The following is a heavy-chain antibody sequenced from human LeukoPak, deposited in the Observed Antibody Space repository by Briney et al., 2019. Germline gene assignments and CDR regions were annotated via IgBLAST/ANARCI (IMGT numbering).Heavy chain of an antibody. Sequence: PGGSLRLSCAASGFTFSSHDMNWVRQAPGKGLAWVSSITTATSSYIYYADSVKGRFTISRDDAKNSLYLQMDSLRAEDTAVYYCARDYGGPHYFDYWGQGTLVTVSS. CDR2: ITTATSSYI. V-gene: IGHV3-21*01. D-gene: IGHD2-15*01. CDR3: ARDYGGPHYFDY. CDR1: GFTFSSHD. J-gene: IGHJ4*02.